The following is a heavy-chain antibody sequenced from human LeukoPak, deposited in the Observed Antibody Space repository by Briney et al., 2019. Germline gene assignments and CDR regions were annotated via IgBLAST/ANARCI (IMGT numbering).Heavy chain of an antibody. CDR3: ARVRIVGSTYDAFDI. CDR2: ISYDGTTN. V-gene: IGHV3-30-3*01. CDR1: GFTFSTYA. Sequence: PGGSLRLSCAASGFTFSTYAMHWVRQAPGKGLEWVAVISYDGTTNYHADSVKGRFTISRDNSKNTLYLQMNTLRAEDTAVYSCARVRIVGSTYDAFDIWGQGTMVTVSS. J-gene: IGHJ3*02. D-gene: IGHD1-26*01.